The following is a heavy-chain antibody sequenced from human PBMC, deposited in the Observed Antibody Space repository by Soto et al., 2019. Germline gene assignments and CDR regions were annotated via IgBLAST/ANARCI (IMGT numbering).Heavy chain of an antibody. Sequence: PGGSLRLSCAASGVTFSIYGMHWVRQAPGKGLVWVSRINSDGRSTSYADSVKGRFTISRDNAKNTLFLQMNSLRAEDTAVYYCARDGMYSSSAYSWGQGTLVTVSS. CDR1: GVTFSIYG. CDR2: INSDGRST. J-gene: IGHJ4*02. V-gene: IGHV3-74*01. D-gene: IGHD6-6*01. CDR3: ARDGMYSSSAYS.